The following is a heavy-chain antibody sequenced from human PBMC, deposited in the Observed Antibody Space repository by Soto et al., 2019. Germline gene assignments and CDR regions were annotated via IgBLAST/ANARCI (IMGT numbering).Heavy chain of an antibody. Sequence: GGSLRLSCVVSGGTFSSYSMNWVRQAPGKGLEWVSSISSSSSYIHNADSGKGRFTISRDNAKNSVYLQMTSLRAEDTAVYYCARGQYADHYYMDVWGKGTTVTVSS. CDR2: ISSSSSYI. V-gene: IGHV3-21*01. CDR3: ARGQYADHYYMDV. CDR1: GGTFSSYS. J-gene: IGHJ6*03. D-gene: IGHD2-2*01.